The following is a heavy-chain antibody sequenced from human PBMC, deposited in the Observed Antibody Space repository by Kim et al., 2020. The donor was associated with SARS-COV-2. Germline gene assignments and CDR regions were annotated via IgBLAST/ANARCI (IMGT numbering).Heavy chain of an antibody. D-gene: IGHD2-21*02. V-gene: IGHV3-33*01. Sequence: GGSLRLSCAASGFTFSAYGFHWVRQAPGKGLEGVALILYDGSNKYYADSVKGRFTISRDNSKNTLYLQINSLRAEDTAVYYCARDREAYCGGDCYVFDYWGQAPFVTVSS. CDR1: GFTFSAYG. J-gene: IGHJ4*02. CDR3: ARDREAYCGGDCYVFDY. CDR2: ILYDGSNK.